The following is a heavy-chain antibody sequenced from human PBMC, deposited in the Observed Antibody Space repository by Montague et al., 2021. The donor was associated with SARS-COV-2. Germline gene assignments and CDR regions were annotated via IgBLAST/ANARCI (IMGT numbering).Heavy chain of an antibody. V-gene: IGHV2-70*04. D-gene: IGHD3-9*01. J-gene: IGHJ4*02. CDR2: IDWDDDK. CDR3: ARSYYDILTAYYTPFDY. Sequence: PALVKPTQTLTLTCTFSAFSLSTSGMRASWIRQPPGKALEWLARIDWDDDKFYSTSLKTRLTISKDTSKNQVVLTMTNMDPVDTATYYCARSYYDILTAYYTPFDYWGQGTLVTVSS. CDR1: AFSLSTSGMR.